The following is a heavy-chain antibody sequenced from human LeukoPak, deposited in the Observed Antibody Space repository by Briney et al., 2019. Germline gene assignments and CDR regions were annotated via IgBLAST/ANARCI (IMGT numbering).Heavy chain of an antibody. CDR2: IIPIFGTA. J-gene: IGHJ4*02. CDR1: GGTFSSYA. D-gene: IGHD7-27*01. CDR3: ARSVAGRWFRQPGEGGYSDY. Sequence: GASVKVSCKASGGTFSSYAISWVRQAPGQGLEWMGGIIPIFGTANYAQKFQGRVTITADESTSTAYMELSSLKASDTAMYYCARSVAGRWFRQPGEGGYSDYWGQGTLVTVSS. V-gene: IGHV1-69*13.